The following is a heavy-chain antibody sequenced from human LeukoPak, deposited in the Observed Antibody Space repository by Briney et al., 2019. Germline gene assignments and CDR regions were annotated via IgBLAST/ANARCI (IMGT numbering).Heavy chain of an antibody. Sequence: GGSLRLSCEASGFTFRNCGMHWVRQAPGKGLDWVGVIWFDGSNRYYADSVKGRFTISRDNSMNTLYLQVNSVRAEGTAVYYCARDTSGYYDYWGQGALVTVSS. V-gene: IGHV3-33*01. CDR1: GFTFRNCG. D-gene: IGHD2-15*01. CDR3: ARDTSGYYDY. CDR2: IWFDGSNR. J-gene: IGHJ4*02.